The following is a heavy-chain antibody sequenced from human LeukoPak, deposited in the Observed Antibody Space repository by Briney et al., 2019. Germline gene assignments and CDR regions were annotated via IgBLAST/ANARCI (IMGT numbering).Heavy chain of an antibody. CDR3: ARVATMRASWGWFFDQ. D-gene: IGHD3-16*01. V-gene: IGHV3-30-3*01. CDR1: GFTFSSYA. CDR2: ISYDGSNK. J-gene: IGHJ4*02. Sequence: GRSLRLSCAASGFTFSSYAMHWVRQAPGKGLEWVAVISYDGSNKYYADSVKGRFTISRDNFKNMLYLQMNSLRLEDTAVYYCARVATMRASWGWFFDQWGQGTLVTVSS.